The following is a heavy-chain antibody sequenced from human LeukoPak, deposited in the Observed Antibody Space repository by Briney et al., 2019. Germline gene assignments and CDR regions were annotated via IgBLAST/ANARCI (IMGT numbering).Heavy chain of an antibody. J-gene: IGHJ4*02. CDR2: IYNSGST. Sequence: PSETLSLTCTVSGGSISYYYWSWIRQPAGKGLGWIGRIYNSGSTNYNPSLKSRVTMSVDTSKNQFSLKLSSVTAADTAVYYCARDLEIWSGYYFDYWGQGTLVTVSS. V-gene: IGHV4-4*07. D-gene: IGHD3-3*01. CDR3: ARDLEIWSGYYFDY. CDR1: GGSISYYY.